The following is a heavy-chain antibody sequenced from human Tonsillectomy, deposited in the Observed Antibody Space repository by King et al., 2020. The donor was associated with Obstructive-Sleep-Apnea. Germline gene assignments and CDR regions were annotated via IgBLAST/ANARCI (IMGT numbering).Heavy chain of an antibody. V-gene: IGHV3-7*01. CDR1: GFSFRDYW. CDR3: VSDQSWVFDY. CDR2: IRQDGRDI. Sequence: VQLVESGGSLVQPGGSLRLACATFGFSFRDYWMSWVRQSPEKGLEWVANIRQDGRDIHYVDSVKGRFTISRDNAKSSLYLDMNSLGEEDTAIYYCVSDQSWVFDYWGQGTLVTVSS. J-gene: IGHJ4*02. D-gene: IGHD3-10*01.